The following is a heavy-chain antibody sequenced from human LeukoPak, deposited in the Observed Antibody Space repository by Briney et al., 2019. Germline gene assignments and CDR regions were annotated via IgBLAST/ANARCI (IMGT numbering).Heavy chain of an antibody. D-gene: IGHD6-6*01. J-gene: IGHJ4*02. Sequence: ASVTVSCKASGYTFSSYFMHWVRQAPGQGLEWLGLINPNGGTTKYAQNFQGRVTMTRDMSTTTVYMELTSLTSDDTAVYYCARGFGYQLDWGQGSLVTVSS. V-gene: IGHV1-46*01. CDR1: GYTFSSYF. CDR3: ARGFGYQLD. CDR2: INPNGGTT.